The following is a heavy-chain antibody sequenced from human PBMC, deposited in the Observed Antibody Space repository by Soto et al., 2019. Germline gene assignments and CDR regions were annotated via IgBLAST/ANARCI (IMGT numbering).Heavy chain of an antibody. CDR2: IYYSVST. V-gene: IGHV4-31*03. Sequence: LYLTCTVSGCAFSSGGYYWSWLRQHPGMGLWCIGYIYYSVSTYYNPSLKSRVTISVDTSKNQFSLKLSSVTAADTAVYYCARSWGGRWLQNYSDYWGQGTLVTVSS. J-gene: IGHJ4*02. CDR1: GCAFSSGGYY. D-gene: IGHD5-12*01. CDR3: ARSWGGRWLQNYSDY.